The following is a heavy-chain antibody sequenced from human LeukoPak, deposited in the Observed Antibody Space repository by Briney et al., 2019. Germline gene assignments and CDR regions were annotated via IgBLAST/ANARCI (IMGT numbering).Heavy chain of an antibody. V-gene: IGHV4-59*08. CDR2: IYYSGST. CDR1: GGSISSYY. D-gene: IGHD5-18*01. CDR3: ARVSMGPRSYGLRGAFDI. Sequence: PPETLSLTCTVSGGSISSYYWSWIRQPPGKGLEWIGYIYYSGSTNYNPSLKSRVTISVDTSKNQFSLKLSSVTAADTAVYYCARVSMGPRSYGLRGAFDIWGQGTMVTVSS. J-gene: IGHJ3*02.